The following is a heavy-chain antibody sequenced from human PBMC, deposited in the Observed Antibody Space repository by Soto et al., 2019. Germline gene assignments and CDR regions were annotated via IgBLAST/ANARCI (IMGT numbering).Heavy chain of an antibody. CDR3: AKGGPTFLNWFGP. V-gene: IGHV3-23*01. J-gene: IGHJ5*02. D-gene: IGHD5-12*01. CDR1: GFTFSSYA. Sequence: PGGSLRLSCAASGFTFSSYAMNWVRQAPGKGLEWISVISNSGHSAYYADSVKGRFTISRDNSKNTLYLQIKSPRAEDTAAYYCAKGGPTFLNWFGPWGQGTLVTVSS. CDR2: ISNSGHSA.